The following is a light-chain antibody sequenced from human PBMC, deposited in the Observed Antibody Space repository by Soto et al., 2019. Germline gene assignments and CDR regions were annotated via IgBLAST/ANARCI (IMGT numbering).Light chain of an antibody. CDR3: QRYNNWPLT. V-gene: IGKV3-11*01. J-gene: IGKJ4*01. Sequence: EIVLTQSPATLSLSPGERATLSFRASQSVSNYLAWYQPKPGQTPRLLIYDASKRATGTPARFTGSGSGTDFTLTINSLQSEDFAVYYCQRYNNWPLTFGGGTKVDIK. CDR2: DAS. CDR1: QSVSNY.